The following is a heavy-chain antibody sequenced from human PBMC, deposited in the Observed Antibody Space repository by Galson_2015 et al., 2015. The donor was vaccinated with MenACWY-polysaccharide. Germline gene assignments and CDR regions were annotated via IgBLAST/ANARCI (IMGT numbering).Heavy chain of an antibody. Sequence: SLRFSCSASGFTSSRPCLSSFSQPPAEGLVWVPRMKPDGSQKNYVAPLKGRFTISRDNAKNSLYLQMNSLRAEDTAVYYCVRGGADCKTYGYWGQGTLVIVSS. D-gene: IGHD2/OR15-2a*01. J-gene: IGHJ4*02. V-gene: IGHV3-7*05. CDR3: VRGGADCKTYGY. CDR1: GFTSSRPC. CDR2: MKPDGSQK.